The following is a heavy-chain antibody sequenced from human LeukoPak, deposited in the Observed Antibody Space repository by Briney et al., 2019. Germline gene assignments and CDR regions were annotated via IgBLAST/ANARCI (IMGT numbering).Heavy chain of an antibody. CDR2: INWNGGST. J-gene: IGHJ4*02. CDR3: ARGGSSGYYYTFDY. D-gene: IGHD3-22*01. Sequence: GGSLRLSCAASGFTFDDYGMSWVRQAPGKGLEWVSGINWNGGSTGYADSVKGRSTISRDNAKNSLYLQMNSLRAEGTALYYCARGGSSGYYYTFDYWGQGTLVTVSS. V-gene: IGHV3-20*04. CDR1: GFTFDDYG.